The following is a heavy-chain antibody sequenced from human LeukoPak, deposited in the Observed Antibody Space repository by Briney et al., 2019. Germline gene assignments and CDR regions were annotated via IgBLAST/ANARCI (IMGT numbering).Heavy chain of an antibody. V-gene: IGHV1-69-2*01. D-gene: IGHD1-26*01. CDR3: ATVGATTAYAFDI. J-gene: IGHJ3*02. CDR2: VDPEDGET. Sequence: GASVKVSCKASGYTFTDYYMHWVQQAPGKGLEWMGLVDPEDGETIYAEKFQGRVTITADTSTDTAYMELSSLRSEDTAVYYCATVGATTAYAFDIWGQGTMVTVSS. CDR1: GYTFTDYY.